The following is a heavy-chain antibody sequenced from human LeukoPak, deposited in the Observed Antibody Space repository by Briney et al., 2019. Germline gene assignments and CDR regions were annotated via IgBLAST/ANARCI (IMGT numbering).Heavy chain of an antibody. CDR3: ARDSGQWLVRSGVDY. CDR1: GFTFSSYA. V-gene: IGHV3-23*01. D-gene: IGHD6-19*01. Sequence: GGSLRLSCAASGFTFSSYAMSWVRQAPGKGLEWVSAISGSGGSTYYADSVKGRFTISRDNSKNTLYLQMNSLRAEDTAVYYCARDSGQWLVRSGVDYWGQGTLVTVSS. J-gene: IGHJ4*02. CDR2: ISGSGGST.